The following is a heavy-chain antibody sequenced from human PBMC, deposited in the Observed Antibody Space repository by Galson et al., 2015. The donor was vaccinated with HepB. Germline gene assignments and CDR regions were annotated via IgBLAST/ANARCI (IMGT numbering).Heavy chain of an antibody. CDR2: ISSSSSYI. Sequence: SLRLSCAASGFTFSSYSMNWVRQAPGKGLEWVSSISSSSSYIYYADSVKGRFTISRDNSKNTLYLQMNSLRAEDTAVYYCAKDFGQDSSGKSYWGQGTLVTVSS. CDR1: GFTFSSYS. CDR3: AKDFGQDSSGKSY. J-gene: IGHJ4*02. D-gene: IGHD3-22*01. V-gene: IGHV3-21*01.